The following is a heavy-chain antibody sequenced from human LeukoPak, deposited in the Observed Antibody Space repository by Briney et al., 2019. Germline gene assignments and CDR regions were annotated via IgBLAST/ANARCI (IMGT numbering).Heavy chain of an antibody. J-gene: IGHJ4*02. D-gene: IGHD3-10*01. CDR1: GFTFSSYG. Sequence: GGSLRLSCAASGFTFSSYGMSWIRQAPGKGLEWVSAISGSGGSTYYADSVKGRFTISRDNSKNTLYLQMNSLRAEDTAVYYCATGRSYGSGSLDYWGQGTLATVSS. V-gene: IGHV3-23*01. CDR3: ATGRSYGSGSLDY. CDR2: ISGSGGST.